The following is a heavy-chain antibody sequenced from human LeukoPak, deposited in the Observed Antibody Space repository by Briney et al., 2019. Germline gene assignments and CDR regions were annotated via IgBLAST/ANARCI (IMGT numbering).Heavy chain of an antibody. CDR3: ARDGSPARFDY. J-gene: IGHJ4*01. D-gene: IGHD6-13*01. CDR2: INPSGGST. V-gene: IGHV1-46*02. Sequence: ASVKVSCKTSGYTFNTYYIHWVRQAPGQGLEWMGIINPSGGSTTYAQKFQGRVTMTRDTSTTAVYMELNNLKSEDTAVYYCARDGSPARFDYWGHRTLVTVSS. CDR1: GYTFNTYY.